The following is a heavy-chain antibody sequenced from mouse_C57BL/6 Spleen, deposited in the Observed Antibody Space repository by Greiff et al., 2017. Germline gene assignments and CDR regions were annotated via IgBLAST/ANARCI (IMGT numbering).Heavy chain of an antibody. V-gene: IGHV1-74*01. CDR3: ATITTVVRAMDY. D-gene: IGHD1-1*01. CDR2: IHPSDSDT. CDR1: GSTFTSYW. J-gene: IGHJ4*01. Sequence: QVQLQQPGAELVKPGASVKVSCKASGSTFTSYWMHWVKQRPGQGLEWIGRIHPSDSDTTSNQKFKGKATLTVDKSSSTAYMQLSSLTSEDSAVYYCATITTVVRAMDYWGQGTSVTVSS.